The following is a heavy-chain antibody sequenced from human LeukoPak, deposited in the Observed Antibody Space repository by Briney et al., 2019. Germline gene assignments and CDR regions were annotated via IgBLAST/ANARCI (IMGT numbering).Heavy chain of an antibody. CDR3: ARFKYDFWSGSRSYYFYGMDV. CDR1: GGSISSHY. CDR2: IYYSGST. J-gene: IGHJ6*02. V-gene: IGHV4-59*08. D-gene: IGHD3-3*01. Sequence: SETLSLTCTVSGGSISSHYWSWIRQPPGKGLEWIGYIYYSGSTTYTPSLKSRVPISLDTSKNQFSLKLSSVTAADTAVYYCARFKYDFWSGSRSYYFYGMDVWGQGTTVTVSS.